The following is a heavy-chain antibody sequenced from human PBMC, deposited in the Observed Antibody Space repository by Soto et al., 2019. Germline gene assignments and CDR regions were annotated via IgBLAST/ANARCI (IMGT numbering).Heavy chain of an antibody. CDR3: ARDAGYSSSWYWGLDAFDI. CDR2: ISSNGGST. D-gene: IGHD6-13*01. CDR1: GFTFSSYA. J-gene: IGHJ3*02. V-gene: IGHV3-64*01. Sequence: GGSLRLSCAASGFTFSSYAMHWVRQAPGKGLEYVSAISSNGGSTYYANSVKGRFTISRDNSKNTLYLQMGSLRAEDMAVYYCARDAGYSSSWYWGLDAFDIWGQGTMVTVSS.